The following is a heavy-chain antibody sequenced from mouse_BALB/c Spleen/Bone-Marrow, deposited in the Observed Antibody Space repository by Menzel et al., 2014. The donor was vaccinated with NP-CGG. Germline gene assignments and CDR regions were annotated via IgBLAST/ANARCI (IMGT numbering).Heavy chain of an antibody. CDR1: GFNIKDTY. J-gene: IGHJ1*01. Sequence: VQLQQSGAELVKPGASVKLSCTASGFNIKDTYMHWVKQRPEQGLEWIGRIDPANGNTKYDPKFQGKATITADTSSNTAYLQLSSLTSEDTAVYYCANYRYGWYFDVWGAGITVTVSS. CDR2: IDPANGNT. V-gene: IGHV14-3*02. CDR3: ANYRYGWYFDV. D-gene: IGHD2-14*01.